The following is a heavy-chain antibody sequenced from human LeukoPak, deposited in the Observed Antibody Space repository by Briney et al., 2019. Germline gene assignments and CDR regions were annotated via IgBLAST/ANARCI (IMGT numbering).Heavy chain of an antibody. CDR1: GYTFTSYG. CDR2: ISVYNGHT. CDR3: ARAGWWELPRYAFDI. D-gene: IGHD1-26*01. Sequence: ASVKVSCKASGYTFTSYGISWVRQAPGQGLEWMGWISVYNGHTNSAQKFQGRFTMTTDTSTSTAYMELRSLRSDDTAVYYCARAGWWELPRYAFDIWGQGTMVAVSS. V-gene: IGHV1-18*01. J-gene: IGHJ3*02.